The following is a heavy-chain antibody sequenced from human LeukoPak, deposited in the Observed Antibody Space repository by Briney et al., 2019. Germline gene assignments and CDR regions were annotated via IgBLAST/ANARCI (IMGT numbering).Heavy chain of an antibody. D-gene: IGHD6-13*01. CDR3: ARDLPPQHLKYSSSTVGAFDI. Sequence: GASVKVSCKASGYTFTSYGISWVRRAPGQGLEWMGWISAYNGNTNYAQKLQGRVTMTTDTSTSTACMELRSLRSDDTAVYYCARDLPPQHLKYSSSTVGAFDIWGQGTMVTVSS. CDR1: GYTFTSYG. J-gene: IGHJ3*02. CDR2: ISAYNGNT. V-gene: IGHV1-18*01.